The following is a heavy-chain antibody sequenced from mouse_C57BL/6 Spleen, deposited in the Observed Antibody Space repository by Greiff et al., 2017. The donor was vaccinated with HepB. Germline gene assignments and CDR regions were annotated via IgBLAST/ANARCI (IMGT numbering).Heavy chain of an antibody. Sequence: QVQLQQSGAELVRPGPSVKVSCKASGYAFTNYLIEWVKQRPGQGLEWIGVINPGSGGTNYNEKFKGKATLTADKSSSTAYMQLSSLTSEDSAVYFCARSYDGYSDVWGTGTTVTVSS. V-gene: IGHV1-54*01. CDR2: INPGSGGT. J-gene: IGHJ1*03. CDR1: GYAFTNYL. D-gene: IGHD2-3*01. CDR3: ARSYDGYSDV.